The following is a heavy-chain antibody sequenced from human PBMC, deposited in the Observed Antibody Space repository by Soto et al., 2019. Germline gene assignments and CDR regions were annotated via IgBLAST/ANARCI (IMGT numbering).Heavy chain of an antibody. CDR1: GGSISSYY. Sequence: SETLSLTCTVSGGSISSYYWSWIRQPPGKGLEWIGYIYYSGSTNYNPSLKSRVTISVGTSKNQFSLKLSSVTAADTALYYCARRYGYSFDYWGQGTLVTVSS. CDR3: ARRYGYSFDY. D-gene: IGHD1-1*01. CDR2: IYYSGST. V-gene: IGHV4-59*08. J-gene: IGHJ4*02.